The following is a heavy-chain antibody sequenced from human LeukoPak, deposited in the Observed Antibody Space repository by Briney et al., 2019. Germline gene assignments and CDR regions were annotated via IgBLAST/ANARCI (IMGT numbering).Heavy chain of an antibody. V-gene: IGHV3-30*02. CDR2: IRYDGSNK. CDR3: AKDRHSSGWGEGAFDI. Sequence: GGSLRLSCAASGFTFSSYGMHWVRQAPGKGLEWVAFIRYDGSNKYYADSVKGRFTISRDNSKNTLYLQMNSLRAEDTAVYYCAKDRHSSGWGEGAFDIWGQGTTVTVSS. D-gene: IGHD6-19*01. CDR1: GFTFSSYG. J-gene: IGHJ3*02.